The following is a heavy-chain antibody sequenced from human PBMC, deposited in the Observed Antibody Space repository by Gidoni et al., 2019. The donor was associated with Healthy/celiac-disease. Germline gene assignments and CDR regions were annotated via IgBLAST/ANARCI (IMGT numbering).Heavy chain of an antibody. CDR1: GFTFINSW. V-gene: IGHV3-15*01. J-gene: IGHJ4*02. CDR2: IKSKTDGGTT. CDR3: TTDRRFDYDFWSGYYRFDY. Sequence: EVQLVESGGGLVKPGGSLRLSCAASGFTFINSWLSWVRQAPGKGLEWVGRIKSKTDGGTTDYAAPVKGRFTISRDDSKNTLYLQMNSLKTEDTAVYYCTTDRRFDYDFWSGYYRFDYWGQGTLVTVSS. D-gene: IGHD3-3*01.